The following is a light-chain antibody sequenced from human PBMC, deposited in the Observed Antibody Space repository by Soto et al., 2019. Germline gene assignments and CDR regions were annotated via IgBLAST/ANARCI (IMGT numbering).Light chain of an antibody. V-gene: IGKV3-20*01. J-gene: IGKJ2*01. CDR2: GAS. CDR1: QSVSSNY. CDR3: QQYGRSPPFA. Sequence: EIVLTQSPVTRSLAPGERATLSCRASQSVSSNYIAWYQQNPGQAPRLLIYGASTRATGIPDRFSGSGSGTDFTLTISRLEPEDFAVYFCQQYGRSPPFAFGQGTKVDIK.